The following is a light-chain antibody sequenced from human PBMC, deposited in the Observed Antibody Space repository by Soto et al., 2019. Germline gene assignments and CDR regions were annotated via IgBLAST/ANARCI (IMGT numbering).Light chain of an antibody. Sequence: DIVMTQSPDSLAVSLGERATINCKSSQSVLYSSNNKNYLAWYQQKPGQPPKLLIYWASTRESGVPDRFSGSGSGTDFTLTISRLQAEDVAVYYCQQYYSTPCTFGQGTKVEIK. CDR2: WAS. CDR3: QQYYSTPCT. CDR1: QSVLYSSNNKNY. J-gene: IGKJ1*01. V-gene: IGKV4-1*01.